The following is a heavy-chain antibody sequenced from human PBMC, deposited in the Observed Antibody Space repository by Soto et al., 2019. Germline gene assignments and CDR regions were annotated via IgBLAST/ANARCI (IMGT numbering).Heavy chain of an antibody. CDR2: IYWADDK. CDR3: AHIPNYYQYDWFDP. V-gene: IGHV2-5*02. CDR1: GFSLTTRGVG. J-gene: IGHJ5*02. D-gene: IGHD3-16*01. Sequence: QITLKESGPTLVKPTQTLTLTCTFSGFSLTTRGVGVGWIRQPPGKALECLALIYWADDKRYSPSLQSRLSITKDTSKDQVVLTMINVDPVDTATYYCAHIPNYYQYDWFDPWGQGTLVSVSS.